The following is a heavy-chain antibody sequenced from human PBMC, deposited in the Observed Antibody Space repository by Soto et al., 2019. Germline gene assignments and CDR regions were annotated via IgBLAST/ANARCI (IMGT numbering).Heavy chain of an antibody. V-gene: IGHV4-31*03. J-gene: IGHJ4*02. Sequence: TLSLTCTVSGGSISTGGYYWSWIRQLPGKGLEWIGHISYSGNTNYNPPLRSRASVSVDTSKNQFSLKLSSVTAADMAVYYCAGGPNEYFFDYWGQGTLVTVSS. CDR2: ISYSGNT. D-gene: IGHD2-2*01. CDR1: GGSISTGGYY. CDR3: AGGPNEYFFDY.